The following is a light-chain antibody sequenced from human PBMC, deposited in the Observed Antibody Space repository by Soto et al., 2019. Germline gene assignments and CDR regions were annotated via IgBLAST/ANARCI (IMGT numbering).Light chain of an antibody. J-gene: IGKJ1*01. V-gene: IGKV1-5*01. CDR1: ESVSSW. CDR3: QQYKSYPWT. Sequence: DIQMTQSPSTLSAFVGDRVTITCRANESVSSWLAWYQQKVGKAPNLLIYDASSLESGFPSRFSGSGSVTEFALTISSLQPDDFATYYCQQYKSYPWTFGLGTKVE. CDR2: DAS.